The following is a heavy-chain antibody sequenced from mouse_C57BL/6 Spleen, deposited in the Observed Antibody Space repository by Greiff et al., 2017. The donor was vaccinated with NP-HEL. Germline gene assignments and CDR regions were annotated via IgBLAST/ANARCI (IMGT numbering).Heavy chain of an antibody. CDR3: ARARRGYVPFAY. D-gene: IGHD2-2*01. CDR2: IYPSDSET. V-gene: IGHV1-61*01. J-gene: IGHJ3*01. CDR1: GYTFTSYW. Sequence: QVQLQQPGAELVRPGSSVKLSCKASGYTFTSYWMDWVKQRPGQGLEWIGNIYPSDSETHYNQKFKDKATLTVDKSSSTAYMQLSSLTSEDSAVYYCARARRGYVPFAYWGQGTLVTVSA.